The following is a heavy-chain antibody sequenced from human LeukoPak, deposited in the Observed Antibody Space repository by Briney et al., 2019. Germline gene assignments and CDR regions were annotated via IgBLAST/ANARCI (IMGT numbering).Heavy chain of an antibody. CDR2: IYYSGST. V-gene: IGHV4-59*01. CDR3: ARDGCSGGSCQGPDAFDI. D-gene: IGHD2-15*01. Sequence: SETLSLTCTVSGGSISSYYWSWIRQPPGKGLAWIGYIYYSGSTNYNPSLKSRVTISVDTSKNQFSLKLSSVTAADTAVCYCARDGCSGGSCQGPDAFDIWGQGTMVTVSS. CDR1: GGSISSYY. J-gene: IGHJ3*02.